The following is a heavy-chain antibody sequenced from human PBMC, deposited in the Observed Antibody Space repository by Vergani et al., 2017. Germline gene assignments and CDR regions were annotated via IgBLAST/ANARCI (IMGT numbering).Heavy chain of an antibody. CDR2: IKSKTDGGTT. Sequence: EVQLVESGGGLVKPGGSLRLSCAASGFTFSNAWMSWVRQAPGKGLEWVGRIKSKTDGGTTDYAAPVKGIFTISRDDSKTTLYLQMNSLKTEDTAVYYCTTEAVWGLGYLDYWGQGTLVTVSS. V-gene: IGHV3-15*01. CDR1: GFTFSNAW. D-gene: IGHD3-16*01. CDR3: TTEAVWGLGYLDY. J-gene: IGHJ4*02.